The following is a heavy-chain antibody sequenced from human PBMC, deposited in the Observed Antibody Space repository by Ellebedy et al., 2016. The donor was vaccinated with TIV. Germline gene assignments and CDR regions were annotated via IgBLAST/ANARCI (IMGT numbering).Heavy chain of an antibody. CDR3: AGVRHSWFDP. CDR1: GGSTSRYY. Sequence: MPSETLSLTCTVSGGSTSRYYWSWLRQPPGKGLEGIGYLYHSGSANYHPALRSRVTISSDTSKKKITLNLTSVTAADTAIYYCAGVRHSWFDPWGQGTLVTVPS. V-gene: IGHV4-59*01. J-gene: IGHJ5*02. CDR2: LYHSGSA.